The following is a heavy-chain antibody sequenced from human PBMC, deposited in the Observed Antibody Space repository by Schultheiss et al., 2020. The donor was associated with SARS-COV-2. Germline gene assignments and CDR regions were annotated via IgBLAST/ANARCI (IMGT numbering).Heavy chain of an antibody. J-gene: IGHJ4*02. V-gene: IGHV3-30*12. CDR1: GFTFSSYS. CDR2: ISFDGTNK. CDR3: VKEGEEMGTS. Sequence: GGSLRLSCAASGFTFSSYSMNWVRQAPGKGLEWVAVISFDGTNKYYADSVKGRFTISRDNSKNTLYLQISSLRVDDTAVYYCVKEGEEMGTSWGQGTLVTVSS. D-gene: IGHD5-24*01.